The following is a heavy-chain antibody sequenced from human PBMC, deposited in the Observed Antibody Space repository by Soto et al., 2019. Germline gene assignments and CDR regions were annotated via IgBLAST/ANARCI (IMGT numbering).Heavy chain of an antibody. CDR3: VRATYFSDSSGYTRCLDY. CDR1: GFTLSDHY. J-gene: IGHJ4*02. D-gene: IGHD3-22*01. Sequence: EVQLVESGGGLVQPGGSLRLSCAGSGFTLSDHYIDWVRQAPGKGLEWVGRSRDKPQGYSTAYAASVKGRFTTSRDESKNSAYLLMNSLKTEETAVYYCVRATYFSDSSGYTRCLDYWGQGTLVTVSS. V-gene: IGHV3-72*01. CDR2: SRDKPQGYST.